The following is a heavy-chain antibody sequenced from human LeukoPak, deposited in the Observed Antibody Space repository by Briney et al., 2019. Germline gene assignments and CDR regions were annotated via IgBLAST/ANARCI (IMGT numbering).Heavy chain of an antibody. D-gene: IGHD3-16*02. CDR3: ARVDDYVWGSYRYTRGGYFDY. CDR2: IYSGGST. CDR1: GFTVSSNY. V-gene: IGHV3-53*05. J-gene: IGHJ4*02. Sequence: PGGSLRLSCAASGFTVSSNYMSWVRQAPGKGLEWVSVIYSGGSTYYADSVKGRFTISRDNSKNTLYLQMNSLRAEDTAVYYCARVDDYVWGSYRYTRGGYFDYWGQGTLVTVSS.